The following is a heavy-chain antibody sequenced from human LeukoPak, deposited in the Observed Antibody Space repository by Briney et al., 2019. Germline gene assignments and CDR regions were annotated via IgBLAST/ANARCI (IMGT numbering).Heavy chain of an antibody. V-gene: IGHV3-21*01. Sequence: GGSLRLSCAASGFSFSSYYVNWVRQAPGKGLEWVSCISSSSTYIYYADSVRGRFTISRDNAKNALYLQMNSLRAGDTAVYYSVRENHGSFDYWGQGSLVTGSS. CDR1: GFSFSSYY. D-gene: IGHD1-14*01. CDR2: ISSSSTYI. J-gene: IGHJ4*02. CDR3: VRENHGSFDY.